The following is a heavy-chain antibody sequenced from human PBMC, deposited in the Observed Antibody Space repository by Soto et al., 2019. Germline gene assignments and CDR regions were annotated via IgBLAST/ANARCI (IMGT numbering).Heavy chain of an antibody. CDR3: ARFRLSSSWSKTTFDY. D-gene: IGHD6-13*01. CDR2: IYYSGST. J-gene: IGHJ4*02. V-gene: IGHV4-31*03. Sequence: SETLSLTCTVSGGXISSGGYYWSWIRQHPGKGLEWIGYIYYSGSTYYNPSLKSRVTISVDTSKNQFSLKLSSVTAADTAVYYCARFRLSSSWSKTTFDYWGQGTLVTVSS. CDR1: GGXISSGGYY.